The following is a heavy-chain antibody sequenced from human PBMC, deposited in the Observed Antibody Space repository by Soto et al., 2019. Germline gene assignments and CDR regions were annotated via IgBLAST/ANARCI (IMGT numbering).Heavy chain of an antibody. J-gene: IGHJ1*01. D-gene: IGHD3-3*01. CDR3: AHSYYDFWSGYYGAEYFQH. V-gene: IGHV2-5*01. Sequence: SGPTLVNPTQTLTLTCTFSGFSLSTSGVGVGWIRQPPGKALEWLALIYWNDDKRYSPSLKSRLTITKDTSKNQVVLTMTNMDPVDTATYYCAHSYYDFWSGYYGAEYFQHWGQGTLVNVSS. CDR1: GFSLSTSGVG. CDR2: IYWNDDK.